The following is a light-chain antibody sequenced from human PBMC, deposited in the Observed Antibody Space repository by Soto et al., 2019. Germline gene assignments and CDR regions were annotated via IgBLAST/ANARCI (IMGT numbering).Light chain of an antibody. CDR3: QQYGSSYT. CDR2: GAS. J-gene: IGKJ2*01. CDR1: QSVSSSY. V-gene: IGKV3-20*01. Sequence: EIVLTQSPGTLSLSPGERATLSCRASQSVSSSYLAWYQQKPGQAPRLLIYGASSRATGIPDRFSGSWSGTDFTLTISRLEAEDFAVYYCQQYGSSYTFGQGTKLEIQ.